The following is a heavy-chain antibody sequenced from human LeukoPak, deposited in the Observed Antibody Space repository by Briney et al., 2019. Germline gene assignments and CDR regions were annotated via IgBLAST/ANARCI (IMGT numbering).Heavy chain of an antibody. Sequence: PSETLSLTCAVSGGSISSDYWSWIRQPPGKGLEWIGYIYYSGSTNYNPSLKSRVTISVDTSKNQFSLKLSSVTAADTAVYYCARLRGSLPPYFDYWGQGTLVTVSS. CDR3: ARLRGSLPPYFDY. V-gene: IGHV4-59*01. D-gene: IGHD3-10*01. CDR2: IYYSGST. CDR1: GGSISSDY. J-gene: IGHJ4*02.